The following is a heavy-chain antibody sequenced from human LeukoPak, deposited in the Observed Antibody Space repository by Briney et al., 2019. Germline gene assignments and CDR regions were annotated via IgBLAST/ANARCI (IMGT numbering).Heavy chain of an antibody. Sequence: PGGSLRLSCAAPGFTFSSYGMSWVRQAPGKGLEWVSAISGSGGSTYYADSVKGRFTISRDNSKNTLYLQMNSLRAEDTAVYYCAKDRYSSGWYDYFDYWGQGTLVTVSS. D-gene: IGHD6-19*01. CDR1: GFTFSSYG. J-gene: IGHJ4*02. CDR3: AKDRYSSGWYDYFDY. CDR2: ISGSGGST. V-gene: IGHV3-23*01.